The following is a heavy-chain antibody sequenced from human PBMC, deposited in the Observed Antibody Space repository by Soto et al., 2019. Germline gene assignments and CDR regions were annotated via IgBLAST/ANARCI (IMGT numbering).Heavy chain of an antibody. D-gene: IGHD6-19*01. CDR2: IYYSGST. V-gene: IGHV4-39*01. CDR1: GDSISSSGFY. CDR3: ARRQQWLAGYFDY. J-gene: IGHJ4*02. Sequence: SETLSLTCAVSGDSISSSGFYWGWIRQPPGKGLEWIGSIYYSGSTYYNPSLKSRVTMSVDTSKSQFSLKMRSVTAADTAVYYCARRQQWLAGYFDYWGQGTLVTVSS.